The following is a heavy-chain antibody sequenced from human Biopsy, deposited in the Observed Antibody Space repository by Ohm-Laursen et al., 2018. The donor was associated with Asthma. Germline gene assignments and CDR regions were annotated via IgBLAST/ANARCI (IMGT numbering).Heavy chain of an antibody. Sequence: SSVKVSCKASGGAFSNYAISWVRQAPGQGLEWMGGLIPVLGTPDHAQMFEGRVTITADESTSTAYMELSSLSSEDTAVYYCARGYSGSDRIVYYYSGLEVWGQGTTVTVSS. CDR1: GGAFSNYA. V-gene: IGHV1-69*01. J-gene: IGHJ6*02. CDR3: ARGYSGSDRIVYYYSGLEV. D-gene: IGHD5-12*01. CDR2: LIPVLGTP.